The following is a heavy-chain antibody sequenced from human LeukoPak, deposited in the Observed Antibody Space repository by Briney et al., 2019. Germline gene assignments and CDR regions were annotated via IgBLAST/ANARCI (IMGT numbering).Heavy chain of an antibody. D-gene: IGHD6-13*01. CDR3: AIGGHSRTHYYFYMDG. Sequence: SETLSLTCTVSGGSISSHYWRWIRQPPGKGLEWSGYIYYSGSPNYNPSLKSRVTISVDTSKHQLSLTLSSETAADTAVYLCAIGGHSRTHYYFYMDGWGKGTTVTVSS. CDR2: IYYSGSP. J-gene: IGHJ6*03. V-gene: IGHV4-59*11. CDR1: GGSISSHY.